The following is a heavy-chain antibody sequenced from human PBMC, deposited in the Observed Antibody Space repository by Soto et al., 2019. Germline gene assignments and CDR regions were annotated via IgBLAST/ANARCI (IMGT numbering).Heavy chain of an antibody. D-gene: IGHD3-10*01. CDR1: GFTFSNAW. V-gene: IGHV3-15*07. CDR3: TTDQTILLWFGELAYYYYYGMDV. CDR2: IKRKTDGGTT. J-gene: IGHJ6*02. Sequence: GGSLRLSCAASGFTFSNAWMNWVRQAPGKGLKRVGRIKRKTDGGTTDYAAPVKGRFTISRDDSKNTLYLQMNSLKTEDTAVYYCTTDQTILLWFGELAYYYYYGMDVWGQGTTVTVSS.